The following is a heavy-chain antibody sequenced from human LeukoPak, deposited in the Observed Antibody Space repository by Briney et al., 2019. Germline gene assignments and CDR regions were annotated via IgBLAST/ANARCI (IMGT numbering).Heavy chain of an antibody. Sequence: GASVKVSCKASGYTFTGYYMHWVRQAPGQGLEWMGWINPNSGGTNYAQKFQGRVTMTRDTSISTAYMELSRLRSDDTAVYYCARVVLFGELRRPTWFDPWGQGTLVTVSS. J-gene: IGHJ5*02. D-gene: IGHD3-10*02. CDR2: INPNSGGT. CDR3: ARVVLFGELRRPTWFDP. V-gene: IGHV1-2*02. CDR1: GYTFTGYY.